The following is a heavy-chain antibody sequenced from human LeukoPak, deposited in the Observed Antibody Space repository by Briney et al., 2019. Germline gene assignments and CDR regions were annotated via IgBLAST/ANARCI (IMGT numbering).Heavy chain of an antibody. Sequence: GASVKVSCKASRYTFSRYDINWGRQAPGQGLEWMGWMKPNRGNTGYAQKFQGRVTMTRNTSIRTAYMELSSLRSEDTAVYYCARSEYGGNSDYWGQGTLVTVPS. CDR2: MKPNRGNT. CDR3: ARSEYGGNSDY. V-gene: IGHV1-8*01. J-gene: IGHJ4*02. D-gene: IGHD4-23*01. CDR1: RYTFSRYD.